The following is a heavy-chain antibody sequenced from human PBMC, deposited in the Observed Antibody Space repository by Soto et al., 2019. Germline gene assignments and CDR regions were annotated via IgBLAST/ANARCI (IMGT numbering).Heavy chain of an antibody. CDR3: ARGRVGNYYYGMDV. Sequence: NPSETLSLTCAVYGGSFSGYYWSWIRQPPGKGLEWIGEINHSGSTNYNPSLKSRVTISVDTSKNQFSLKLSSVTAADTAVYYCARGRVGNYYYGMDVWATGPRSPSP. J-gene: IGHJ6*02. V-gene: IGHV4-34*01. CDR2: INHSGST. D-gene: IGHD1-26*01. CDR1: GGSFSGYY.